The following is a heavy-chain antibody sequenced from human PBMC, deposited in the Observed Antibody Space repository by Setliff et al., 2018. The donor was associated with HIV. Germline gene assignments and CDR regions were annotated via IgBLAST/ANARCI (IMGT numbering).Heavy chain of an antibody. V-gene: IGHV3-7*04. CDR3: ARVYYDLLTAEAANFDY. D-gene: IGHD3-9*01. CDR2: IKEDGSER. J-gene: IGHJ4*02. Sequence: WVRQPPGEGLEWVANIKEDGSERYYVESVKGRFIISRDNARNSLHLQMNSLGVEDTAVYYCARVYYDLLTAEAANFDYWGQGTLGTVSA.